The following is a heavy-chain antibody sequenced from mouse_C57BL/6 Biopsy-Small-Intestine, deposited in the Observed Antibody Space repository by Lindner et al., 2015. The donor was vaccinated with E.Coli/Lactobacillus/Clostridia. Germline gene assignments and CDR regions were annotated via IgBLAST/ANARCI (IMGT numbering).Heavy chain of an antibody. D-gene: IGHD4-1*01. CDR1: GYTFTSYV. J-gene: IGHJ3*01. V-gene: IGHV1-14*01. CDR3: AREGYTGTRPFAY. Sequence: VQLQESGPELVKPGASVKMSCKASGYTFTSYVMHWVKQKPGQGLERIGYINPYNDGTKYNEKFKGKATLTSDKSSSTAYMELSSLTSEDSAVYYCAREGYTGTRPFAYWGQGTLVTVSA. CDR2: INPYNDGT.